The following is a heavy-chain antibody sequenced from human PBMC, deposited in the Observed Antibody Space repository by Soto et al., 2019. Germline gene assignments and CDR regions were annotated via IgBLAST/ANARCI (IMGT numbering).Heavy chain of an antibody. V-gene: IGHV3-15*07. J-gene: IGHJ6*02. CDR3: TTQAAMVYAPGGYYYYGMDV. CDR1: GFTFSNAW. Sequence: GGSLRLSCAASGFTFSNAWMNWVRQAPGKGLEWVGCIKSKTDGGTTDYAAPVKGRFTISRDDSKNTLYLQMNSLKTEDTAVYYCTTQAAMVYAPGGYYYYGMDVWGQGTTVTVSS. CDR2: IKSKTDGGTT. D-gene: IGHD2-8*01.